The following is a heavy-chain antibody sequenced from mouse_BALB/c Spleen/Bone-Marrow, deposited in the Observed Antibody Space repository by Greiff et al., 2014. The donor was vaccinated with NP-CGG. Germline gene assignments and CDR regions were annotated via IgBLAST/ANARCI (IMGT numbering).Heavy chain of an antibody. CDR3: ARCYIRYYVMES. D-gene: IGHD1-3*01. Sequence: QVHVKQSGAELVRPGASVKLSCKASGYMFTSYWMNWVKQGPEQGLEWIGRIDPYDSETHYNQKFKDKAILTVDKSSNTAYMQLSSLTSEDSAVYYCARCYIRYYVMESWGQGTSVTVSS. J-gene: IGHJ4*01. CDR2: IDPYDSET. V-gene: IGHV1-52*01. CDR1: GYMFTSYW.